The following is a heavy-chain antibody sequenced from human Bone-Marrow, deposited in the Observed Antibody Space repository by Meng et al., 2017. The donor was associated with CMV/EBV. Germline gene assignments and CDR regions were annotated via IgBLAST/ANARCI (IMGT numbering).Heavy chain of an antibody. J-gene: IGHJ6*02. CDR1: GYTFTSYY. Sequence: ASVKVSCKASGYTFTSYYMHWVRQAPGQGLEWMGIINPSGGSTSYAQKFQGRVTMTRDTSTSTVYMELSSLRSEDTAVYYCAASDTSEYYYYGMDVWGQGTTVTVSS. D-gene: IGHD5-18*01. CDR3: AASDTSEYYYYGMDV. V-gene: IGHV1-46*01. CDR2: INPSGGST.